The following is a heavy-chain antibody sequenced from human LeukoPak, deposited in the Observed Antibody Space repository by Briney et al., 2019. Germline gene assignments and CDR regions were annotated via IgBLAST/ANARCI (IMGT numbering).Heavy chain of an antibody. D-gene: IGHD3-3*01. CDR2: INPNSGGT. CDR1: GYTFTGYY. J-gene: IGHJ6*03. Sequence: ASVKVSCKASGYTFTGYYMHWVRQAPGQGLEWMGRINPNSGGTNYAQKFQGRVTMTRDTSISTAYMELSSLRSEDTAVYYCARGWSGYYRNYYYYMDVWGKGTTVTVSS. V-gene: IGHV1-2*06. CDR3: ARGWSGYYRNYYYYMDV.